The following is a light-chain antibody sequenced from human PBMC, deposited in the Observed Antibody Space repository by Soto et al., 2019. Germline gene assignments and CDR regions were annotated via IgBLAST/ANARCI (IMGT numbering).Light chain of an antibody. CDR1: SSDVGGYNY. CDR3: FSYTTSSTLV. V-gene: IGLV2-14*01. J-gene: IGLJ3*02. CDR2: EVS. Sequence: QSALTQPASVSGSPGQSITISCTGTSSDVGGYNYVSWYQQHPAKAPKLMIYEVSNRPSGVSHRFSGSRSGNTASLTISGLQAEDEADYYCFSYTTSSTLVFGGGTKLTVL.